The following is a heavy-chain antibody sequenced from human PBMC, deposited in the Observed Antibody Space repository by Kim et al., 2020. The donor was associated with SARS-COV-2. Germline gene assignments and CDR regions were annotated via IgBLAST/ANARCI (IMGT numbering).Heavy chain of an antibody. CDR2: INAGNGNT. CDR1: GYTFTSYA. V-gene: IGHV1-3*01. Sequence: ASVKVSCKASGYTFTSYAMHWVRQAPGQRLEWMGWINAGNGNTKYSQKFQGRVTITRDTSASTAYMELSSLRSEDTAVYYCARGATVTTRGWFDPWGQGTLVTVSS. D-gene: IGHD4-17*01. J-gene: IGHJ5*02. CDR3: ARGATVTTRGWFDP.